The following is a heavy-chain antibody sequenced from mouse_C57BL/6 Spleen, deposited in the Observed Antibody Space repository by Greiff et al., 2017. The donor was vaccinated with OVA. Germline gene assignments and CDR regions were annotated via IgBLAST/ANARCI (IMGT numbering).Heavy chain of an antibody. V-gene: IGHV1-59*01. CDR1: GYTFTSYW. CDR2: IDPSDSYT. J-gene: IGHJ3*01. CDR3: AREGGTTY. D-gene: IGHD1-1*01. Sequence: QVQLQQPGAELVRPGTSVKLSCKASGYTFTSYWMHWVKQRPGQGLEWIGVIDPSDSYTNYNQKFKGKATLTVDTSSSTAYMQLSSLTSEDSAVYYCAREGGTTYWGQGTLVTVSA.